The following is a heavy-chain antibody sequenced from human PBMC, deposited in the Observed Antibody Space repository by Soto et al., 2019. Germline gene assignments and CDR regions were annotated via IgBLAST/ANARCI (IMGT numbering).Heavy chain of an antibody. CDR1: GYSFTNYW. CDR2: IDPSDSYA. J-gene: IGHJ4*02. V-gene: IGHV5-10-1*01. CDR3: ARHPQTYCGGDCSSRY. Sequence: EVQLVQSGAEVKKPGESLRISCQGSGYSFTNYWITWVRQLPGKGLEWMGRIDPSDSYANYNPAFQGHVTISADRSTSTAYLQWKSLKASDTGMYYCARHPQTYCGGDCSSRYWGQGTLVTVSS. D-gene: IGHD2-21*02.